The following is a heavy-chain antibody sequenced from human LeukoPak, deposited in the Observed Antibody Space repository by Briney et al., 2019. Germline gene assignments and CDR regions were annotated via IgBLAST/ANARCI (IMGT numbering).Heavy chain of an antibody. D-gene: IGHD1-26*01. V-gene: IGHV3-21*01. Sequence: AGGSLRLSCAASGFTFSSYSMNWVRQAPGKGLEGVSYINVITGYIYYADSLKGRFTISRDNAKKSLFLEMNSLRVEDTAVYYCARDRSGSSSVDDAFDIWGQGIMVTVSS. CDR2: INVITGYI. J-gene: IGHJ3*02. CDR1: GFTFSSYS. CDR3: ARDRSGSSSVDDAFDI.